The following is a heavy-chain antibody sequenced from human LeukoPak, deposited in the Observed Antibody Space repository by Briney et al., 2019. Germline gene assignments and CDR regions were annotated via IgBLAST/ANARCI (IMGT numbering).Heavy chain of an antibody. V-gene: IGHV3-23*01. CDR2: ICGSGSDT. CDR3: ARDLRSSYNSDWYYYFDY. Sequence: QTGGSLRLSCAASGFTFSSLAMSWVRQAPGKGLEWVSAICGSGSDTHYADSVKGRFTISRDNARNSLYLQMNSLRAEDTAVYYCARDLRSSYNSDWYYYFDYWGQGTLVTVSS. D-gene: IGHD6-19*01. J-gene: IGHJ4*02. CDR1: GFTFSSLA.